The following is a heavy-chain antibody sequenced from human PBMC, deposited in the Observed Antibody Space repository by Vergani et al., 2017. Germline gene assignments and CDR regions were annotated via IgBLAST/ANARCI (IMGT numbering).Heavy chain of an antibody. CDR3: SRGRGYSFGYSDY. CDR1: GFSFGDYA. V-gene: IGHV3-49*04. CDR2: IRNIAYGGTT. Sequence: EVQLVESGGGLVPPGRSLRLSCAASGFSFGDYAMTWVRQAPGKGREWVAFIRNIAYGGTTEYAASVKGRFTIARDDSKRLAYLQLSGLKTEDTAVYFCSRGRGYSFGYSDYWGQGTLVTVSS. J-gene: IGHJ4*02. D-gene: IGHD5-18*01.